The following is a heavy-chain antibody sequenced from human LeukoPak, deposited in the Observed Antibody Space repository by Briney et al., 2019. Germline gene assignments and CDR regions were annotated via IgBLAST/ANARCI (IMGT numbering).Heavy chain of an antibody. CDR2: IYYGGST. CDR3: ARADPSSFYYESSPLSLGH. J-gene: IGHJ1*01. CDR1: GGSISSYF. V-gene: IGHV4-59*01. D-gene: IGHD3-22*01. Sequence: PSETLSLTCTVSGGSISSYFWSWIRQPPGKGLEWIGYIYYGGSTNYNPSLKSRVTISVDTSKNQFSLKLTSVTAADTAVYYCARADPSSFYYESSPLSLGHWGPGTLVTVSS.